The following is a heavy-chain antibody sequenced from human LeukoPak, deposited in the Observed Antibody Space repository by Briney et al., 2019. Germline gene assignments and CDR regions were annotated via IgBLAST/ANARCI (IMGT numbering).Heavy chain of an antibody. V-gene: IGHV3-74*01. D-gene: IGHD2-15*01. J-gene: IGHJ3*02. Sequence: PGGSLRLSCAASGFTFSSYWMHWVRQAPGKGLVWVSRINSDGSSTSYADSVKGRFTISRDNSKNALYLQMNSLRAEDTAVYYCARDGCSGGSCYGNDAFDIWGQGTMVTVSS. CDR1: GFTFSSYW. CDR3: ARDGCSGGSCYGNDAFDI. CDR2: INSDGSST.